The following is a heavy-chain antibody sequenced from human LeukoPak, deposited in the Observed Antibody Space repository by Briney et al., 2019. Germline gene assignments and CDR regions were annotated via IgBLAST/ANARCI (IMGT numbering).Heavy chain of an antibody. V-gene: IGHV1-18*01. Sequence: ASVKVSCKASGYTFTSYGISWVRQAPGQGLEWIGWISAYNGNTNYAQKLQGRVTMTTDTSTSTAYMELRSLRSDDTAVYYCAREAYYDFWSGYYRGPFYYMDVWGKGTTVTVSS. CDR3: AREAYYDFWSGYYRGPFYYMDV. J-gene: IGHJ6*03. CDR2: ISAYNGNT. D-gene: IGHD3-3*01. CDR1: GYTFTSYG.